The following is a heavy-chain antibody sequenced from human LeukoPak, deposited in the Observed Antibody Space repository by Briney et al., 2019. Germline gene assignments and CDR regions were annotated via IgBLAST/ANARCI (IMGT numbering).Heavy chain of an antibody. CDR1: GFTFDDYA. Sequence: GGSLRLSCAASGFTFDDYAMHWVRQAPGKGLEWVSLIRGDGGSTYYADSVKGRFTLSRDNSKNSLYLQMNSLRTEDTALYYCAKDSAYYDSSGYTSFQYYFDYWGQGTLVTVSS. J-gene: IGHJ4*02. V-gene: IGHV3-43*02. CDR3: AKDSAYYDSSGYTSFQYYFDY. D-gene: IGHD3-22*01. CDR2: IRGDGGST.